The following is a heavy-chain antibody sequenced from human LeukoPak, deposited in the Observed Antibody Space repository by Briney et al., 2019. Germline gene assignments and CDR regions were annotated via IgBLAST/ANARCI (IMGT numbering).Heavy chain of an antibody. V-gene: IGHV1-8*03. D-gene: IGHD5-24*01. J-gene: IGHJ4*02. CDR3: ARETPRRGETRDGYR. Sequence: ASVKVSCKASGYTFTSYDINRVRQATGQGLEWMGWMNPNSGNTGYAQKFQGRVTITRNTSISTAYMELSSLRSEDTAVYYCARETPRRGETRDGYRWGQGTVVTVSS. CDR1: GYTFTSYD. CDR2: MNPNSGNT.